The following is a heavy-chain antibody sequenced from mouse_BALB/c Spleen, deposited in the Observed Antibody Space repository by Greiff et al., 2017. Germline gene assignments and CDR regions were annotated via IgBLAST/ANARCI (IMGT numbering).Heavy chain of an antibody. CDR1: GFAFSSYD. CDR3: ARNYYFDY. Sequence: EVQGVESGGGLVKPGGSLKLSCAASGFAFSSYDMSWVRQTPEKRLEWVAYISSGGGSTYYPDTVKGRFTISRDNAKNTLYLQMSSLKSEDTAMYYCARNYYFDYWGQGTTLTVSS. V-gene: IGHV5-12-1*01. CDR2: ISSGGGST. J-gene: IGHJ2*01.